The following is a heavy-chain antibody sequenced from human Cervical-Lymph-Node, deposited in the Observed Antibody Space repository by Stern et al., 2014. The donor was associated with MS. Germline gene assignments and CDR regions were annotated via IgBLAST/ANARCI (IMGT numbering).Heavy chain of an antibody. V-gene: IGHV3-7*01. CDR3: ARDLPASGTQPFAY. J-gene: IGHJ4*02. Sequence: EVQLVESGGGLVQPGEFLRLSCEASGFTFSYFWMSWVRQTPGKGLEWVANINQGGTEKYYVASVEGRFTVSRDNAKSSLYLQMNSLRAEDTAVYYCARDLPASGTQPFAYWGQGTLVTVSS. CDR2: INQGGTEK. D-gene: IGHD6-13*01. CDR1: GFTFSYFW.